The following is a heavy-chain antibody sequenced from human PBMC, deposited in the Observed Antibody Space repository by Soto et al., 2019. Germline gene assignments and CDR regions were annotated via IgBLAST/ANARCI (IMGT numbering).Heavy chain of an antibody. CDR3: ARGQGTNGHGLFRLRARSSYYLDS. Sequence: SETRSLTCAVYGGSFSGYFWSWIRQPPGKGLEWIGGINHSGGTNYSPSLKSRVTISVDTSKNQFSLKLGSVTAADTAVYYCARGQGTNGHGLFRLRARSSYYLDSCGQ. D-gene: IGHD2-8*01. J-gene: IGHJ4*02. CDR1: GGSFSGYF. CDR2: INHSGGT. V-gene: IGHV4-34*01.